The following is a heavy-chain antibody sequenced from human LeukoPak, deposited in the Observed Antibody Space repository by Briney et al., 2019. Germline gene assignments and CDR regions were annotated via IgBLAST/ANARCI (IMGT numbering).Heavy chain of an antibody. Sequence: SETLSLTCTVSGGSISSGDYYWSWIRQPPGKGLEWIGYIYYSGSTYYNPSLKSRVTISVDTSKNQFSLKLSSVTAADTAVYYCARELGGWAHWFDHWGQGTLVTVSS. V-gene: IGHV4-30-4*01. CDR3: ARELGGWAHWFDH. J-gene: IGHJ5*02. CDR1: GGSISSGDYY. CDR2: IYYSGST. D-gene: IGHD1-26*01.